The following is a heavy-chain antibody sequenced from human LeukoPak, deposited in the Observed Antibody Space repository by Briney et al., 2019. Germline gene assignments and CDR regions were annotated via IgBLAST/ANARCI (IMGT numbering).Heavy chain of an antibody. V-gene: IGHV4-39*01. CDR3: ATPGLARAY. CDR2: IYYNGNT. Sequence: PSETLSLTCTVSGGSISSSSYYWGWIRQPPGKGLEWIGSIYYNGNTYYNASLKSRITISGDTSKNQFSLILSSVTAADTAVYYCATPGLARAYWGQRTLVTVSS. CDR1: GGSISSSSYY. J-gene: IGHJ4*02.